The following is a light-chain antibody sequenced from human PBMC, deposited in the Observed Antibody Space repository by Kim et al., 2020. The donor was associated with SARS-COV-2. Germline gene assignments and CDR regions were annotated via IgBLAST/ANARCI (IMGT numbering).Light chain of an antibody. CDR3: MQGTHWPWT. CDR2: KVS. Sequence: DVVMTQSPLSLPVTLGQPASISCRSSQSLVYSDGNTYLHWFLQRPGQSPWRLIYKVSSRDSGVPDRFSGSGSGTDFTLKISRVEAEDVGVYYCMQGTHWPWTFGQGTKVDIK. V-gene: IGKV2-30*01. CDR1: QSLVYSDGNTY. J-gene: IGKJ1*01.